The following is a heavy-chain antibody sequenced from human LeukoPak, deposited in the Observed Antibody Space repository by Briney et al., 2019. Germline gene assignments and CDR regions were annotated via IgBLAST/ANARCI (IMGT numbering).Heavy chain of an antibody. V-gene: IGHV4-39*01. J-gene: IGHJ4*02. Sequence: SATLSLTCTVSGDSISSSSYYWVWLRQPPGKGLDWIATIHYTGSTYYNPSLKSRVTISVDTSKNQFSLKLSSVTAADTAMYYCARYWGPYDNSGAYFDYWGQGTLVTVSS. CDR2: IHYTGST. D-gene: IGHD3-22*01. CDR1: GDSISSSSYY. CDR3: ARYWGPYDNSGAYFDY.